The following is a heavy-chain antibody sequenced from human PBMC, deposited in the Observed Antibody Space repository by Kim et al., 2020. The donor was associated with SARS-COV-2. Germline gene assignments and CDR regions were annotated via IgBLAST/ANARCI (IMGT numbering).Heavy chain of an antibody. J-gene: IGHJ4*02. Sequence: SVKGRFTISRDNAKNSLYLQMNSLRGEDTAVYYCARGCYDFWKQVRYFDYWGQGTLVTVSS. CDR3: ARGCYDFWKQVRYFDY. V-gene: IGHV3-48*01. D-gene: IGHD3-3*01.